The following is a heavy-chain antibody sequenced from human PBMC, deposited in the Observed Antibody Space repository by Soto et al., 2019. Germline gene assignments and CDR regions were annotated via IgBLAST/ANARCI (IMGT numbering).Heavy chain of an antibody. V-gene: IGHV4-34*01. CDR2: INHSGST. Sequence: PSETLSLTCAVYGGSFSGYYWSWIRQPPGKGLEWIGEINHSGSTNYNPSLKSRVTISVDTSKNQFSLKLSSVTAADTAVYYCASLGIAAAGNSYWGQGTLVTVS. CDR1: GGSFSGYY. CDR3: ASLGIAAAGNSY. D-gene: IGHD6-13*01. J-gene: IGHJ4*02.